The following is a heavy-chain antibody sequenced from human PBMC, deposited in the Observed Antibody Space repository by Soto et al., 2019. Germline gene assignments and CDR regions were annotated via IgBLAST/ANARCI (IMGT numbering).Heavy chain of an antibody. V-gene: IGHV5-51*01. CDR3: ARQLGHDYINNWFDP. D-gene: IGHD4-4*01. Sequence: ESLQISCXGSGYRFTSYWSAWVRQMPGKGLEWMGIIYPGDSDARYSPSFQGQVTISVDKSISTAYLQWSSLKASDTAIYYCARQLGHDYINNWFDPWGQGTLVTVSS. CDR1: GYRFTSYW. J-gene: IGHJ5*02. CDR2: IYPGDSDA.